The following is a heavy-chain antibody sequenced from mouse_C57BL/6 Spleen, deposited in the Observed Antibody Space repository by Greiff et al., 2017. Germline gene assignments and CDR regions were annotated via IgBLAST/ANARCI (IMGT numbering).Heavy chain of an antibody. CDR1: GYTFTSYW. Sequence: QVQLQQPGAELVMPGASVKLSCKASGYTFTSYWMHWVKQRPGQGLEWIGEIDPSDSYTNYNQKFKGKATLTVDKSSSTAYMQLSSLTSEDSAVYYCARDDYDFDVWGTGTTVTVSS. V-gene: IGHV1-69*01. J-gene: IGHJ1*03. CDR2: IDPSDSYT. CDR3: ARDDYDFDV. D-gene: IGHD2-4*01.